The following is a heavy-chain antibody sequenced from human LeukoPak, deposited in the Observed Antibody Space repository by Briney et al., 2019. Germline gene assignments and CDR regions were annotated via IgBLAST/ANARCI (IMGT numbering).Heavy chain of an antibody. V-gene: IGHV3-21*01. CDR2: ISSSSSYI. CDR1: GSTFSSYS. J-gene: IGHJ6*02. CDR3: ARECDFWSGYYPPTYGMDV. D-gene: IGHD3-3*01. Sequence: GGSLRLSCAASGSTFSSYSMNWVRQAPGKGLEWVSSISSSSSYIYYADSVKGRFTISRDNAKNSLYLQMNSLRAEDTAVYYCARECDFWSGYYPPTYGMDVWGQGTTVTVSS.